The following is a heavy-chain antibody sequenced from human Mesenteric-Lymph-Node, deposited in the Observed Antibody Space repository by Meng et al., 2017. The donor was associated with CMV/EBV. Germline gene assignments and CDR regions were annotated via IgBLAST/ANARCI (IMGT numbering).Heavy chain of an antibody. CDR1: GGSIGTYY. CDR3: ARLNEYCDNTWCYLDYFDY. V-gene: IGHV4-59*01. Sequence: GSLRLSCTVSGGSIGTYYWTWIRQPPGKTLEWIGYIYYSGSTNYNPSLKSRVTMSVDLSKNQFSLKVNSVTAADTAVYYCARLNEYCDNTWCYLDYFDYWGQGTLVTVSS. J-gene: IGHJ4*02. CDR2: IYYSGST. D-gene: IGHD2/OR15-2a*01.